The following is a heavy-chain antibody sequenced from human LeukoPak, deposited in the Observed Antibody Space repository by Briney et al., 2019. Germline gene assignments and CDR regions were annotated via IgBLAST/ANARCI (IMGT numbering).Heavy chain of an antibody. V-gene: IGHV1-2*02. CDR1: GYTFTGYY. CDR2: INPDSGGP. D-gene: IGHD3-22*01. Sequence: ASVKVSCKASGYTFTGYYMHWVRQAPGQGLEWMGWINPDSGGPNYAQKVQGRVTMTRDTSISTAYMELSRLRSDDTALYYCARESRGILNYFDSWGQGTLVTVSS. CDR3: ARESRGILNYFDS. J-gene: IGHJ4*02.